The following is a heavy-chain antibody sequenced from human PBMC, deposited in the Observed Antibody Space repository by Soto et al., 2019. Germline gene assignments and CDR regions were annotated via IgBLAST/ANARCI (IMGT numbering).Heavy chain of an antibody. CDR2: IYYSGTT. Sequence: SETLSLTCTVSNGSVSSGTYSWSWVRQPPGKGLEWIGYIYYSGTTYYTPSLKSRLTMSMARANDHFSLNLTSVTAADTAVYFCARGHYYYGMDVWGQGITVTVSS. CDR1: NGSVSSGTYS. J-gene: IGHJ6*02. V-gene: IGHV4-30-2*01. CDR3: ARGHYYYGMDV.